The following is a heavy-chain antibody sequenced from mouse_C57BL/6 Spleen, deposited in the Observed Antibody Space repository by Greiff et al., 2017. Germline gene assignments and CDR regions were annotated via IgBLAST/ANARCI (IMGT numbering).Heavy chain of an antibody. CDR3: TEYGNYEGAMDY. V-gene: IGHV6-3*01. D-gene: IGHD2-10*02. CDR2: IRLKSDNYAT. Sequence: EVHLVESGGGLVQPGGSMKLSCVASGFTFSNYWMNWVRQSPEKGLEWVAQIRLKSDNYATHYAESVKGRFTISRDDSKSSVYLQMNNLRAEDTGIYYCTEYGNYEGAMDYWGQGTSVTVSS. CDR1: GFTFSNYW. J-gene: IGHJ4*01.